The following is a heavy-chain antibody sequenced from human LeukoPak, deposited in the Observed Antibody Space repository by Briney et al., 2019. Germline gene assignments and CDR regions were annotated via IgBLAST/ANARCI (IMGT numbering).Heavy chain of an antibody. V-gene: IGHV3-48*02. CDR2: ISGSSSTI. D-gene: IGHD6-19*01. Sequence: GGSLRLSCAASGFTFSSRSMNWVRQAPGKGREWVSYISGSSSTIYYAESVRGRFTISRDNAKNSLYLQMNSLRDEDTVVYYCARGGSSAWYDHFDYWGQGTLVTVSS. CDR3: ARGGSSAWYDHFDY. J-gene: IGHJ4*02. CDR1: GFTFSSRS.